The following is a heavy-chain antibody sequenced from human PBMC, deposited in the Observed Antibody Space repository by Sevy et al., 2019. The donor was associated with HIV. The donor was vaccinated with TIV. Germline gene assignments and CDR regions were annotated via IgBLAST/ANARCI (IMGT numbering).Heavy chain of an antibody. J-gene: IGHJ3*02. CDR1: GFTVSSNY. CDR2: IYSGGRT. CDR3: AGRNYYDSSGYYGPFDI. Sequence: GGSLRLSCAASGFTVSSNYMSWVRQAPGKGLEWVSIIYSGGRTYYADSVKGRFTISRDNSRNTLYLQMNSLRADDTAVYYCAGRNYYDSSGYYGPFDIWGQGTMVTVSS. D-gene: IGHD3-22*01. V-gene: IGHV3-53*01.